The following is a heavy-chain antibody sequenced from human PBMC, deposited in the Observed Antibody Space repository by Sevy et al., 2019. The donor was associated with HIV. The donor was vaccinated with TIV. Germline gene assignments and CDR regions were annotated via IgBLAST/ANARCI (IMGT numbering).Heavy chain of an antibody. D-gene: IGHD2-2*01. Sequence: SETLSLTCAVHDGSFSGYCWNWIRQLPGKGLEWIGAINESGITYYNPSLKSRVTISVDTSKKQFSLKLNSVTAADTAVYFCARSPPVVVVPGAPSWFDPWGQGTLVTVSS. CDR2: INESGIT. CDR1: DGSFSGYC. V-gene: IGHV4-34*01. J-gene: IGHJ5*02. CDR3: ARSPPVVVVPGAPSWFDP.